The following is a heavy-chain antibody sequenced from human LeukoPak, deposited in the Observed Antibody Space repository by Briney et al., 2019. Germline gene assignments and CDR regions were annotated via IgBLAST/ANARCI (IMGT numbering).Heavy chain of an antibody. J-gene: IGHJ6*03. Sequence: SETLSLTCAVYGGSFSGYYWSWIRQPPGKGLEWIGKINHSGSTNYNPSLKSRVTISVDTSKNQFSLKLSSVTAADTAVYCCARVGLRFLEWLLSDYYYYMDVWGKGTTVTVSS. V-gene: IGHV4-34*01. D-gene: IGHD3-3*01. CDR3: ARVGLRFLEWLLSDYYYYMDV. CDR2: INHSGST. CDR1: GGSFSGYY.